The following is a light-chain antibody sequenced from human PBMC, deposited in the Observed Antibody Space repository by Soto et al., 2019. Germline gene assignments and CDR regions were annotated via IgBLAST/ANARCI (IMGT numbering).Light chain of an antibody. CDR3: QQADTFPLT. CDR1: QSISSY. CDR2: AAS. V-gene: IGKV1-39*01. Sequence: DIQMTQSPSSLSASVGDRVTITCRASQSISSYLNWYQQKPGQAPKLLIYAASSLQSGVPSRFSGSGSGTDFTLTISSLQPEDFATYYDQQADTFPLTFGGGTKVEIK. J-gene: IGKJ4*01.